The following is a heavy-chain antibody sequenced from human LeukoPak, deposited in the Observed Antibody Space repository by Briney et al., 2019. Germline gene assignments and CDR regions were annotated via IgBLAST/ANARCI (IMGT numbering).Heavy chain of an antibody. J-gene: IGHJ4*02. CDR1: GFTFSSYG. D-gene: IGHD2-15*01. CDR2: ISYDGSNK. V-gene: IGHV3-30*18. CDR3: AKEGGGDCSGPDY. Sequence: SLRLSCAASGFTFSSYGMHWVRQAPGKGLEWVAVISYDGSNKYYADSVKGRFTISRDNSKNTLYLQMNSLRAEDTAVYYCAKEGGGDCSGPDYWGQGTQVRVSS.